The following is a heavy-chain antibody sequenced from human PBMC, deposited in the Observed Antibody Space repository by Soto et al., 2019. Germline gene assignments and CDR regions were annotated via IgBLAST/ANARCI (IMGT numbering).Heavy chain of an antibody. CDR2: LYYTGST. Sequence: QVQLQESGPGLVKPSQTLSLTFTVSGGSINSGDYYWSWIRQPPGKGLEWIGNLYYTGSTYYNPSLKSRVTISVDTSKTQFALMVTSVTAADTAVYYCARYRYSDSLKEYYFDYWGQGTLVTVSS. J-gene: IGHJ4*02. V-gene: IGHV4-30-4*01. CDR3: ARYRYSDSLKEYYFDY. CDR1: GGSINSGDYY. D-gene: IGHD3-22*01.